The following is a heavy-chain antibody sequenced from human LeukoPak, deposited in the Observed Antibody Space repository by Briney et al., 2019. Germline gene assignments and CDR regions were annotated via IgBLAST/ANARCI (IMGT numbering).Heavy chain of an antibody. V-gene: IGHV1-8*02. Sequence: GASVKVSCKASGYTFTGYHMHWVRQAPGQGLEWMGWVNPNSGNTGYAQKFQGRVTMTRNTSISTAYMELSSLRSEDTAVYYCARGVTYYYDKIPDYWGQGTLVTVSS. CDR3: ARGVTYYYDKIPDY. J-gene: IGHJ4*02. D-gene: IGHD3-22*01. CDR2: VNPNSGNT. CDR1: GYTFTGYH.